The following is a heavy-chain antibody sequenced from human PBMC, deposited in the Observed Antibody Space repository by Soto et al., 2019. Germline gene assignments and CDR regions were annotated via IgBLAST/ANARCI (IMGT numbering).Heavy chain of an antibody. CDR3: TTFHPYSGYGMDV. J-gene: IGHJ6*02. CDR1: GFTFGDYA. CDR2: IRSKAYGGTT. D-gene: IGHD1-26*01. Sequence: GGSLRLSCTASGFTFGDYAMSWFRQAPGKGLEWVGFIRSKAYGGTTEYAASVKGRFTISRDDSKSIAYLQMNSLKTEDTAVYYCTTFHPYSGYGMDVWGQGTTVTVSS. V-gene: IGHV3-49*03.